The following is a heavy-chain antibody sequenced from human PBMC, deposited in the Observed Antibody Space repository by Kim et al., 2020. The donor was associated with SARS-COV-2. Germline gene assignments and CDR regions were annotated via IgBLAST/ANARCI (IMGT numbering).Heavy chain of an antibody. D-gene: IGHD5-12*01. V-gene: IGHV4-59*01. Sequence: SETLSLTCTVSGGSISSYYWSWIRQPPGKGLEWIGYIYYSGSTNYNPSLKSRVTISVDTSKNQFSLKLSSVTAADTAVYYCAREGSGYDYQTYYFDYWGQGTLVTVSS. J-gene: IGHJ4*02. CDR3: AREGSGYDYQTYYFDY. CDR1: GGSISSYY. CDR2: IYYSGST.